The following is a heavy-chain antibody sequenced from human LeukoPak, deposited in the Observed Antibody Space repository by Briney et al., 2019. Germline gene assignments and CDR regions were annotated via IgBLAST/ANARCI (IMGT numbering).Heavy chain of an antibody. D-gene: IGHD5-18*01. CDR1: GFTFSTYS. CDR3: AKEDNGYGY. V-gene: IGHV3-30-3*01. CDR2: ISYDGSEK. J-gene: IGHJ4*02. Sequence: GGSLRLSCAASGFTFSTYSMHWVRQAPGKGLEWVAVISYDGSEKYYADSVKGRFTISRDSSKNTLYLQMNSLRVEDTAVYYCAKEDNGYGYWGQGTLVTVSS.